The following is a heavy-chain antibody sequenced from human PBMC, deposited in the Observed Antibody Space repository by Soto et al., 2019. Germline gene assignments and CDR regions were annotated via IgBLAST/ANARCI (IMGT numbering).Heavy chain of an antibody. J-gene: IGHJ4*02. Sequence: QVQLVESGGGVVQPGRSLRLSCAASGFSFSTYGMHWVRQAPGKGLEWVAVIWYDGSNKYYADSVKGRLTISRDNSKNTVYLQRDNLRAEDTAVYYCVKDHCGGDCYSDPYFDWWGQGTLVTVSS. V-gene: IGHV3-33*06. CDR2: IWYDGSNK. CDR1: GFSFSTYG. D-gene: IGHD2-21*02. CDR3: VKDHCGGDCYSDPYFDW.